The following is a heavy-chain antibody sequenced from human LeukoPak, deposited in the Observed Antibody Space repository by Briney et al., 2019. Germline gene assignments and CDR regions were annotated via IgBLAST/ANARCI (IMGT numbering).Heavy chain of an antibody. J-gene: IGHJ4*02. CDR2: ISSGGVDL. CDR3: AREQLREYGNIDY. Sequence: GGSLRLSCAASGFTFSDYYMSWIRQAPGKGLEWVSYISSGGVDLWYGDSVKGRFTTSRDNARNSLYLRMDSLRADDTAVYYCAREQLREYGNIDYCGQGALVTVSS. V-gene: IGHV3-11*01. D-gene: IGHD1-1*01. CDR1: GFTFSDYY.